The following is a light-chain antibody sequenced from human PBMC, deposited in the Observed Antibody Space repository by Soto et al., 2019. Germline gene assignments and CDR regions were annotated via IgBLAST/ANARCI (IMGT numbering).Light chain of an antibody. CDR2: AAS. CDR1: QSISTY. V-gene: IGKV1-39*01. Sequence: DIQMTQSPSSLSASVGDRVTITCRASQSISTYLNWYQQKPGKAPTLLIFAASSLQSGVPSRFTGSGSGTDFTLIISSLQTEDFATYYCQQSFSTPQTFGQGTKVEIK. J-gene: IGKJ1*01. CDR3: QQSFSTPQT.